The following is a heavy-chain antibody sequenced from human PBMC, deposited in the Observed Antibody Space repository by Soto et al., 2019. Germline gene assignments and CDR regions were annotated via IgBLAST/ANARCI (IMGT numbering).Heavy chain of an antibody. CDR2: INHSGST. Sequence: PSETLSLTCAVHGESFTAYYWSWIRQPPGEWLEWIGKINHSGSTNYNPSLKSRVTISVDTSKNQFSLKLTSVTAADTAMYYCAREVVGPTNYFDPWGQGXLVTVYS. D-gene: IGHD2-15*01. CDR1: GESFTAYY. CDR3: AREVVGPTNYFDP. V-gene: IGHV4-34*01. J-gene: IGHJ5*02.